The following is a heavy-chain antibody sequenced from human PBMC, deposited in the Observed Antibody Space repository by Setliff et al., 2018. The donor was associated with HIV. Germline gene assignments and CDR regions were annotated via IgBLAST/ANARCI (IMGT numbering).Heavy chain of an antibody. D-gene: IGHD1-1*01. V-gene: IGHV4-38-2*01. J-gene: IGHJ4*02. Sequence: PSETLSLTCPVSGYSLSSGYYWAWIRQPPGKGLERIGSVFYRGSTYYNPSLKSRLTMSIDTSNNQFSLKLSSVTAADTAVYYCARQGRALQTPRVGLEYWGQGMLVTVSS. CDR2: VFYRGST. CDR3: ARQGRALQTPRVGLEY. CDR1: GYSLSSGYY.